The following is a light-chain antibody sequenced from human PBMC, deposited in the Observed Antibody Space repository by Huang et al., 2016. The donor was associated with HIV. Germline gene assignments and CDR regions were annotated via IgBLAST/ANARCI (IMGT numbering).Light chain of an antibody. CDR3: QQLNSYPVT. CDR1: QDVSSY. V-gene: IGKV1-9*01. Sequence: IQLTQSPSSLSASVGDTVIITCRASQDVSSYLAWYHQRPGKAPKLVIYGASTLQSGVPSRFSGSGSGTDFTLTISSLQPEDSATYYCQQLNSYPVTFGGGTKVEIK. J-gene: IGKJ4*01. CDR2: GAS.